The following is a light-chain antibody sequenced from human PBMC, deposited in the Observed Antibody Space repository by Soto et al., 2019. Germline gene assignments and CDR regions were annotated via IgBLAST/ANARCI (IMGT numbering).Light chain of an antibody. J-gene: IGLJ1*01. CDR3: AAWDDSLNGYV. Sequence: QSVLTQPPSASGPPGQRVTIFCSAGSSNIGTNAVNWYQQLPGTAPKLLIYTNNQRPSGVPDRFSGSKSGTSASLAISGLQSEDEADYYCAAWDDSLNGYVFGTGTKLTVL. V-gene: IGLV1-44*01. CDR1: SSNIGTNA. CDR2: TNN.